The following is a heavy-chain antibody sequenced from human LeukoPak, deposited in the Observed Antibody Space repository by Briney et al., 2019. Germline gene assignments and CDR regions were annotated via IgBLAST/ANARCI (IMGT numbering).Heavy chain of an antibody. CDR1: GFTFSSYA. J-gene: IGHJ4*02. Sequence: PGGSLRLSCAASGFTFSSYAMSWVRQAPGKGLEWVSAISGSGGSTYYADSVKGRFTVSRDNSKNTLYLQMNSLRDEDTAVYYCARLRLGELSSYSDYWGQGTLVTVSS. CDR2: ISGSGGST. V-gene: IGHV3-23*01. D-gene: IGHD3-16*02. CDR3: ARLRLGELSSYSDY.